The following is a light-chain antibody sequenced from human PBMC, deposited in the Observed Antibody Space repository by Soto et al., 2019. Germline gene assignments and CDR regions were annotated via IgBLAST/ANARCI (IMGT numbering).Light chain of an antibody. V-gene: IGLV2-8*01. CDR3: SSFAGSNNVL. CDR2: EVN. CDR1: SSDVGGYNY. J-gene: IGLJ2*01. Sequence: QSALTQPPSASGSPGQSVTISCTGTSSDVGGYNYVSWYQQHPGKAPKLMIYEVNKRPSGVPDRFSGSKSGNTASLTVSGLQAEDEADYSCSSFAGSNNVLFGGGTKVTVL.